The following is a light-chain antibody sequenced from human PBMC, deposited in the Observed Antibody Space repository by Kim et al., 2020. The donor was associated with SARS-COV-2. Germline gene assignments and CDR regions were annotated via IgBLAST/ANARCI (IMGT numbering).Light chain of an antibody. Sequence: ASVGDRVTITCRASHGISSYLAWYQQKPGKAPKLLIYAASTLQSGVPSRFSGSGSGTEFTLTISSLQPEDFATYYCQQLNSYPRDTFGQGTKLEIK. J-gene: IGKJ2*01. CDR2: AAS. CDR1: HGISSY. V-gene: IGKV1-9*01. CDR3: QQLNSYPRDT.